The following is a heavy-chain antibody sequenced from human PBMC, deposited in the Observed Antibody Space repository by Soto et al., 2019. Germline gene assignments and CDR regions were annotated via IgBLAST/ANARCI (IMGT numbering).Heavy chain of an antibody. CDR3: ALYAIMIVWFDP. J-gene: IGHJ5*02. CDR2: IYYSGST. D-gene: IGHD3-22*01. CDR1: GGSISSSSYY. V-gene: IGHV4-39*01. Sequence: SETLSLTCTVSGGSISSSSYYWDWIRQPPGKGLEWIGSIYYSGSTYYNPSLKSRVTISVDTSKNQFSLKLSSVTATDTAVYYCALYAIMIVWFDPWGQGTLVTSPQ.